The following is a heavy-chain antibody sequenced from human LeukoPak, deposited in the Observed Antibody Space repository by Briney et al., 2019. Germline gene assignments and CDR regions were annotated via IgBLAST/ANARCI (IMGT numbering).Heavy chain of an antibody. CDR2: INHSGST. J-gene: IGHJ4*02. D-gene: IGHD4/OR15-4a*01. CDR1: GGSISSSSHY. Sequence: PSETLSLTCTVFGGSISSSSHYWGWIRQPPGKGLEWIGEINHSGSTNYNPSLKSRVTISVDTSKNQFSLKLSSVTAADTAVYYCARVVRYFDYWGQGTLVTVSS. CDR3: ARVVRYFDY. V-gene: IGHV4-39*07.